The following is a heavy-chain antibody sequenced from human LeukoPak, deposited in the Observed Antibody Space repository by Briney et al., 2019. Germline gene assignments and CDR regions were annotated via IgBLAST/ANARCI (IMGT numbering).Heavy chain of an antibody. J-gene: IGHJ5*02. CDR1: GGSISSSSYY. V-gene: IGHV4-61*01. Sequence: SETLSLTCTVSGGSISSSSYYWSWIRQPPGKGLEWIGYIYYSGSTNYNPSLKSRVTISVDTSKNQFSLKLSSVTAADTAVYYCARGRIVPAAMLGWFDPWGQGTLVTVSS. D-gene: IGHD2-2*01. CDR3: ARGRIVPAAMLGWFDP. CDR2: IYYSGST.